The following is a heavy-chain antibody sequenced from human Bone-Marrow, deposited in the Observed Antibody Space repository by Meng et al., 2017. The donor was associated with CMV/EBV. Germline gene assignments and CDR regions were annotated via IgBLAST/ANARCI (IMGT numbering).Heavy chain of an antibody. V-gene: IGHV3-11*04. Sequence: GEYLKISCAPSGFTFSDYYMSWIRQAPGKGLEWVSYISSTGSITYYADSVKGRFTISRDNAKNSLHLQMHSLRAEDTAVYYCARVGLFDSSGTLSDAFDIWGPGTVVTVSS. J-gene: IGHJ3*02. CDR2: ISSTGSIT. CDR3: ARVGLFDSSGTLSDAFDI. D-gene: IGHD3-22*01. CDR1: GFTFSDYY.